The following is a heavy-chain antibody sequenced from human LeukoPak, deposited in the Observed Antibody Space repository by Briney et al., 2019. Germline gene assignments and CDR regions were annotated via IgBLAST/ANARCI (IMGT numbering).Heavy chain of an antibody. CDR2: IWYDGSNK. CDR1: GFTFSSYG. D-gene: IGHD3-10*01. J-gene: IGHJ4*02. CDR3: ARDSNELPYYGSGNRPDY. V-gene: IGHV3-33*01. Sequence: PGRSLRLSCAASGFTFSSYGMHWVRQAPGKGLEWVAVIWYDGSNKYYADSVEGRFTISRDNSKNTLYLQMNSLRAEDTAVYYCARDSNELPYYGSGNRPDYWGQGTLVTVSS.